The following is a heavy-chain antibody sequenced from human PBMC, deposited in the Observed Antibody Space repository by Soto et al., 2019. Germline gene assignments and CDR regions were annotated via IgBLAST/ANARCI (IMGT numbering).Heavy chain of an antibody. D-gene: IGHD3-22*01. Sequence: QVQLQESGPGLVKPSGTLSLTCAVSGGSISSSNWWRWVRQPPGKGLEWIGESYHSGSTNYNPSLKSRVTISVDKSKNTFSLKLSSVTAADTAVYYCARDRGHESSGYYYFDYWGQGTLVTVSS. V-gene: IGHV4-4*02. CDR1: GGSISSSNW. J-gene: IGHJ4*02. CDR2: SYHSGST. CDR3: ARDRGHESSGYYYFDY.